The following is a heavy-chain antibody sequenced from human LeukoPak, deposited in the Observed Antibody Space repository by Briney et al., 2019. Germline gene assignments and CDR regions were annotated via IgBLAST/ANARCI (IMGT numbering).Heavy chain of an antibody. J-gene: IGHJ4*02. Sequence: PGGSLRLSCAASGFTFSSYAIHWVRQAPGKGLEYVSAISSNGGSTYYANSVKGRFTISRDNSKNTLYLQMGSLRAEDMAVYYCASEITPRTIVTFDGFDYWGQRTLVTVSS. CDR3: ASEITPRTIVTFDGFDY. D-gene: IGHD3-9*01. CDR1: GFTFSSYA. CDR2: ISSNGGST. V-gene: IGHV3-64*01.